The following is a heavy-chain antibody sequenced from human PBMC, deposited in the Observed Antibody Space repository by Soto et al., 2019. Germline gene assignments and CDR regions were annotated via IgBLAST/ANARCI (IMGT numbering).Heavy chain of an antibody. J-gene: IGHJ6*02. CDR1: GGTFSIYA. CDR3: ARDLDYYGSGSHYYYGMGG. V-gene: IGHV1-69*01. CDR2: IVPIYGTR. Sequence: QVQLVQSGAEVKKPGSSVKVSCKASGGTFSIYAFSWVRQAPGQGLELMGGIVPIYGTRGFAQKFQGRLTITADEPTRTAYMELSSLRSEDTAVYYCARDLDYYGSGSHYYYGMGGWGQGTTVTVSS. D-gene: IGHD3-10*01.